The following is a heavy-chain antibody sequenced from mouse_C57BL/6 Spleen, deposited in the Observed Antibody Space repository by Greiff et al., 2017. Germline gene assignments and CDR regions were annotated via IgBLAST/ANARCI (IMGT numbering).Heavy chain of an antibody. D-gene: IGHD2-1*01. V-gene: IGHV1-26*01. CDR1: GYTFTDYY. CDR3: ARSYGNYDAMDY. CDR2: INPNNGGT. J-gene: IGHJ4*01. Sequence: EVKLQQSGPELVKPGASVKISCKASGYTFTDYYMNWVKQSHGKSLEWIGDINPNNGGTSYNQKFKGKATLTVDKSSSTAYMELRSLTSEDSAVYYCARSYGNYDAMDYWGQGTSVTVSS.